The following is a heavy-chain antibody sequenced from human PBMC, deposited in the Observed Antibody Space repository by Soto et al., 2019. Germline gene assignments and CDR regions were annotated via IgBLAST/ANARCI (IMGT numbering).Heavy chain of an antibody. CDR3: AKEAAAQYYTMDV. Sequence: GGSLRLSCAASGFTFSTYAMSWVRQAPGKGLEWASAISDSGGRTYYADSVKGRFTISRDNSRNTLDLQMNGLRAEDTAIYYCAKEAAAQYYTMDVWGQGTTVTVSS. CDR2: ISDSGGRT. CDR1: GFTFSTYA. J-gene: IGHJ6*01. V-gene: IGHV3-23*01. D-gene: IGHD6-13*01.